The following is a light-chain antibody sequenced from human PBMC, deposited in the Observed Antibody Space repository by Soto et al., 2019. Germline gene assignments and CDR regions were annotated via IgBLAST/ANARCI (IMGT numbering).Light chain of an antibody. CDR1: SSDVGGYNY. V-gene: IGLV2-14*03. Sequence: QSALTQPASVSGSPGQSISISCTGTSSDVGGYNYVSWYQHHPGKAPKLMIFDVTNRPSGVSNRFSGSKSDNTASLTISGLQDEDEDDYYCSSYTTNNTRLFGGGTKLTVL. CDR3: SSYTTNNTRL. J-gene: IGLJ2*01. CDR2: DVT.